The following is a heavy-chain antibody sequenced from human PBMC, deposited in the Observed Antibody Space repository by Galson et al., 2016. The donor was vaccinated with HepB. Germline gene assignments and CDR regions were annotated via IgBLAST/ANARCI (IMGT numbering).Heavy chain of an antibody. Sequence: SLRLSCAASGFTVSSSYMNWVRRAPGKGLEWVSVIYSGGTAYLADSGGSTYYAYADSVKGRFTISRDNSKNTLYLQMNSLRTEDTAVYYCARAPGYYYGMDVWGQGTTVTVSS. CDR3: ARAPGYYYGMDV. CDR1: GFTVSSSY. J-gene: IGHJ6*02. V-gene: IGHV3-53*01. CDR2: IYSGGTA.